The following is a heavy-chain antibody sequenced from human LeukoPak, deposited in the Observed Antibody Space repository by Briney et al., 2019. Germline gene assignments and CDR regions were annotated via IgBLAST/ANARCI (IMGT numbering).Heavy chain of an antibody. CDR3: ARLSDYVWGSYPNS. CDR1: GGSISSYY. V-gene: IGHV4-4*07. CDR2: MYYSGST. J-gene: IGHJ4*02. Sequence: SETLSLTCTVSGGSISSYYWSWTRQPAGKGLEWIGRMYYSGSTNYNSSLKSRVTMSVDTSKNQFSLKLSSVSAADTAVYYCARLSDYVWGSYPNSWGQGTLVTVSS. D-gene: IGHD3-16*02.